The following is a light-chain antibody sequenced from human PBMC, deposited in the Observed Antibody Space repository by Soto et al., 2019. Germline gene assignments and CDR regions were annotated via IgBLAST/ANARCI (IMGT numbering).Light chain of an antibody. CDR1: SSNIGAGYD. J-gene: IGLJ3*02. CDR2: GNN. CDR3: QSYDSSLSGWV. V-gene: IGLV1-40*01. Sequence: QPVLTQPPSVSGAPGQRVTISCTGSSSNIGAGYDVHWYQQLPGTAPKLLIHGNNNRPSGVPDRISGSKSGTSASLAITGLQAEDEADYYCQSYDSSLSGWVFGGGTQLTVL.